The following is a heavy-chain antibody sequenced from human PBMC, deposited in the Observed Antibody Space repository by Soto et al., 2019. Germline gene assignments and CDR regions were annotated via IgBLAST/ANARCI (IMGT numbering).Heavy chain of an antibody. CDR3: ARAFSAAGTSLDP. J-gene: IGHJ5*02. CDR1: GGSVSSGSYY. V-gene: IGHV4-61*01. Sequence: KPSETLSLTCTVSGGSVSSGSYYWSWIRQPPGKGLEWTGYIYYSGSTNYNPSLKSRVTISVDTSKNQFSLKLSSVTAADTSVYYCARAFSAAGTSLDPWGQGTLVTVSS. CDR2: IYYSGST. D-gene: IGHD6-13*01.